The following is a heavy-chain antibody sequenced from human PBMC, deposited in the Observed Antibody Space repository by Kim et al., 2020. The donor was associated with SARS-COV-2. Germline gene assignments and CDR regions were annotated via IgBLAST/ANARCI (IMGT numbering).Heavy chain of an antibody. CDR1: GYTFTSYD. CDR3: ARVVRGVRVPYGMDV. D-gene: IGHD3-10*01. Sequence: ASVKVSCKASGYTFTSYDINWVRQATGQGLEWMGWMNPNSGNTGYAQKFQGRVTMTRNTSISTAYMELSSLRSEDTAVYYCARVVRGVRVPYGMDVWGQGTTVTVSS. V-gene: IGHV1-8*01. J-gene: IGHJ6*02. CDR2: MNPNSGNT.